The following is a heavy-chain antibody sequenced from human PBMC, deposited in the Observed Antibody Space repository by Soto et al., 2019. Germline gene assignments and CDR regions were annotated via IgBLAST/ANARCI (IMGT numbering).Heavy chain of an antibody. D-gene: IGHD1-26*01. CDR1: GYTPTNYD. Sequence: QVHLVQSGAEVKTPGPSVKVSCQTSGYTPTNYDIGWVRQAPGQGLEWMGWISAYNGNTNYAQKLQGRLTMTTDTPTRTAYMELRSLRSDDTAVYYCARALYRSGTYYAFDNWGQGTLVTVSS. CDR2: ISAYNGNT. V-gene: IGHV1-18*01. CDR3: ARALYRSGTYYAFDN. J-gene: IGHJ4*02.